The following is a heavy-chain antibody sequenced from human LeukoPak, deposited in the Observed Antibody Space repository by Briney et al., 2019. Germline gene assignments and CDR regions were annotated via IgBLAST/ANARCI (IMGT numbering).Heavy chain of an antibody. CDR2: ISDSGIP. D-gene: IGHD4-17*01. CDR1: GFTFGSYA. V-gene: IGHV3-23*01. CDR3: ARDRDYPRDRFDY. Sequence: GGSLRLSCAASGFTFGSYAMSWVRQAPGKGLEWVSTISDSGIPWYADSVRGRSTISRDNSKNTVYLQMQSLRAGDTAVYFCARDRDYPRDRFDYWGQGTLVTVSS. J-gene: IGHJ4*02.